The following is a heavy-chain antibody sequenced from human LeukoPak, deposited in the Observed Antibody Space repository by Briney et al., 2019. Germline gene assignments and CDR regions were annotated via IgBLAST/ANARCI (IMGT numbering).Heavy chain of an antibody. CDR1: GGTFSSYA. Sequence: SVKVSCKASGGTFSSYAISWVRQAPGQGLEWMGGIIPIFGTANYAQKFQGRVTITTDESTSTACMELSSLRSEDTAVYYCARTHDYGDYYYFDYWGQGTLVTVSS. D-gene: IGHD4-17*01. V-gene: IGHV1-69*05. J-gene: IGHJ4*02. CDR2: IIPIFGTA. CDR3: ARTHDYGDYYYFDY.